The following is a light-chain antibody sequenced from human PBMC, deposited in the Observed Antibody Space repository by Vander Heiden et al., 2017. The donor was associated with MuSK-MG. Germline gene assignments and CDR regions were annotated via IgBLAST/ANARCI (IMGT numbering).Light chain of an antibody. CDR3: QQYNNWPRT. Sequence: EIVMTQSPATLSVSPGERATLTCRASQSVSSKLAWYQQKPGQDPRLLIYGATTRATGTPARFSGSGSGPKFTLTLSSLQSEEFAVYYCQQYNNWPRTFGQGTKVEIK. CDR1: QSVSSK. CDR2: GAT. V-gene: IGKV3-15*01. J-gene: IGKJ1*01.